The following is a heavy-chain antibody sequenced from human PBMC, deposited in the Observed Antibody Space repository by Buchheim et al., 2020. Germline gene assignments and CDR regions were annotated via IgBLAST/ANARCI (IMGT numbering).Heavy chain of an antibody. D-gene: IGHD2-21*02. CDR3: ARAPRPAYCGGDCYSNWFDP. V-gene: IGHV1-69*06. CDR1: GGTFSSYA. J-gene: IGHJ5*02. Sequence: QVQLVQSGAEVKKPGSSVKVSCKASGGTFSSYAISWVRQAPGQGLEWMGGIIPIFGPANYAQKFPGRVTITADKSTSTAYLELSSLRSEDTAVYYCARAPRPAYCGGDCYSNWFDPWGQGTL. CDR2: IIPIFGPA.